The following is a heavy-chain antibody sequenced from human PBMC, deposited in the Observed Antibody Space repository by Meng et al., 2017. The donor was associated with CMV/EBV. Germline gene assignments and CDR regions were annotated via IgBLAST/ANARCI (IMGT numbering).Heavy chain of an antibody. V-gene: IGHV3-30*02. CDR1: GFSFNYYG. CDR2: IRYDGSNK. Sequence: GESLKISCAASGFSFNYYGMHWVRQAPDKGLEWVAFIRYDGSNKYYADSVKGRFTISRDNSKNTLYLQINSLRAEDTAVYYCAKDWSVGSEDFDCWGQGTLVTVS. CDR3: AKDWSVGSEDFDC. D-gene: IGHD3-3*01. J-gene: IGHJ4*02.